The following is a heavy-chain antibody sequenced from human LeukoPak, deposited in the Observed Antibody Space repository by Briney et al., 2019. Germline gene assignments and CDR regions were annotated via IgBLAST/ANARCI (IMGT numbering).Heavy chain of an antibody. D-gene: IGHD3-22*01. V-gene: IGHV3-23*01. CDR2: ISGSGGST. CDR1: GFTFSSYA. J-gene: IGHJ6*02. Sequence: GGSLRLSCAASGFTFSSYAMSWVRQAPGKGLEWVSAISGSGGSTYYADSVKGRFTISRDNSKSALFLEMNSLRGEDTAVYYCAREPYDISGYGMDVWGQGTVVTVSS. CDR3: AREPYDISGYGMDV.